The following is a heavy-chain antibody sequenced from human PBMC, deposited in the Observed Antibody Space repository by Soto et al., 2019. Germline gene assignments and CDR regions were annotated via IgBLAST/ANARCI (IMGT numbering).Heavy chain of an antibody. CDR1: GFTFSSYG. D-gene: IGHD3-3*01. CDR3: ARERSIFGPIDP. V-gene: IGHV3-33*01. CDR2: IWYDGSNK. J-gene: IGHJ5*02. Sequence: HPGGSLRLSCAASGFTFSSYGMHWVRQAPGKGLEWVAVIWYDGSNKYYADSVKGRFTISRDNSKNTLYLQMNSLRAEDTAVYYCARERSIFGPIDPWGQGTLVTVSS.